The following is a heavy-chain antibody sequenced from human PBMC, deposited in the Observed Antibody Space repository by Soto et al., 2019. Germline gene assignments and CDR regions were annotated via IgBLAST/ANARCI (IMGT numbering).Heavy chain of an antibody. CDR1: DGSFSDYS. D-gene: IGHD3-16*02. CDR3: ARVPLNSMRDCIWGSFRTYYYYYMDV. Sequence: SETLSLTCTVSDGSFSDYSWTWIRQPPGKGLEWIGEINHSGSTNYNPSLKSRVTISVDTSKNQFSLKLSSVTAADTAVYYCARVPLNSMRDCIWGSFRTYYYYYMDVWGKGTTVTVSS. V-gene: IGHV4-34*01. CDR2: INHSGST. J-gene: IGHJ6*03.